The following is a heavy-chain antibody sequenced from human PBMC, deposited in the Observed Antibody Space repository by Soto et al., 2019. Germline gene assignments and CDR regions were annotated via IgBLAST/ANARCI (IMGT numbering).Heavy chain of an antibody. CDR1: GFTFDDYA. V-gene: IGHV3-9*01. CDR2: ITWNSRNI. J-gene: IGHJ5*02. D-gene: IGHD1-1*01. Sequence: EVQLVESGGGLVQPGMSLTLSCAASGFTFDDYAMHWVRQAPGKGLEWVSGITWNSRNIAYADSMRGRVTISRDNAKNSLYPHINSLTTGDTALYYCVKCHLVGLEGGFDTWGQGTLVTVSS. CDR3: VKCHLVGLEGGFDT.